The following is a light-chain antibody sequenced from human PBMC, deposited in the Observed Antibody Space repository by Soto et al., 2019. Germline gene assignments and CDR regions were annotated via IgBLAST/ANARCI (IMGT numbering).Light chain of an antibody. CDR3: QQRSNWPPEIT. J-gene: IGKJ5*01. CDR1: QSVSSN. Sequence: EIVMTQSPATLSVSPGERATLSCRASQSVSSNLAWYQQKPGQAPRLLIYDASNRATGIPVRFSGSGSGTDFTLTISSLEPEDFAVYYCQQRSNWPPEITVGQGTRLEIK. CDR2: DAS. V-gene: IGKV3-11*01.